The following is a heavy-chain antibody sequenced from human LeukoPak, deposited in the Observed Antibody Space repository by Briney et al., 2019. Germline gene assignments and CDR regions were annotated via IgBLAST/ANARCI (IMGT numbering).Heavy chain of an antibody. CDR1: GFTFSSYW. Sequence: PGGSLRLSCAAFGFTFSSYWMHWVRQAPGKGLVWVSRIKSDGSSTNYADSVKGRFTISRDNAKNTLYLQMNSLRADDTAVYYCARDSASYYHDYWGQGTLVTVSS. V-gene: IGHV3-74*01. CDR2: IKSDGSST. J-gene: IGHJ4*02. D-gene: IGHD3-10*01. CDR3: ARDSASYYHDY.